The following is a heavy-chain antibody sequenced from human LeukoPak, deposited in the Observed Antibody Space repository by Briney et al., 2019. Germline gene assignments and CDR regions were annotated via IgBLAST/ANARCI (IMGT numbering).Heavy chain of an antibody. D-gene: IGHD1-14*01. V-gene: IGHV3-15*01. CDR3: TTELDVRPNHH. CDR2: SKRKCDGGTT. CDR1: GFTFSSYG. J-gene: IGHJ5*02. Sequence: TPGGSLRLSCAASGFTFSSYGMTWVRQAPRKGLERVGRSKRKCDGGTTDYAALVKGRFTISRDDSKNTLYLQMNSLKSEDTAVYYCTTELDVRPNHHWGQGTLVTVSS.